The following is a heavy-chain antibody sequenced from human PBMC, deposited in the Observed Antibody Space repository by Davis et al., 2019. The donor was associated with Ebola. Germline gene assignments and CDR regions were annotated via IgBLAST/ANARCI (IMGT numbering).Heavy chain of an antibody. D-gene: IGHD6-19*01. CDR3: AKDSGWAMSP. CDR1: GFTFDDYA. Sequence: GESLKISCAASGFTFDDYAMHWVRQAPGKGLEWVSLISWDGGSTYYADSVKGRFTISRDNSKNSLYLQMNSLRAEDTAVYYCAKDSGWAMSPWGQGTLVTVSA. CDR2: ISWDGGST. J-gene: IGHJ5*02. V-gene: IGHV3-43D*04.